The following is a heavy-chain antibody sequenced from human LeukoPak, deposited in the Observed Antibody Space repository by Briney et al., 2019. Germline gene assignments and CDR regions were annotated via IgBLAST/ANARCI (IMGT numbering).Heavy chain of an antibody. D-gene: IGHD6-13*01. CDR2: IHYSGST. CDR3: ARRIAAAGTFDY. Sequence: SETLSLTCTVSGGSISSSSYYWGWIRQPPGKGLEWIGSIHYSGSTYYNPSLKSRVTISVDTSKNQFSLKLSSVTAADTAVYYCARRIAAAGTFDYWGQGTLVTVSS. V-gene: IGHV4-39*01. CDR1: GGSISSSSYY. J-gene: IGHJ4*02.